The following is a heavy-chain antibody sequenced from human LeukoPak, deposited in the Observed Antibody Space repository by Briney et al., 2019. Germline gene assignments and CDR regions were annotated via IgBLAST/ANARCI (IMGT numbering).Heavy chain of an antibody. Sequence: ASVKVSCKPSGYTFTSYFIHWVRQAPGQGPEWMGWINPTNGDTNYAQRFQGRVTMTRDTSISTAYMELSSLRSDDTAVYYCARTTGNCDMDVWGQGTTVTVPS. J-gene: IGHJ6*02. CDR3: ARTTGNCDMDV. CDR1: GYTFTSYF. D-gene: IGHD1-1*01. V-gene: IGHV1-2*02. CDR2: INPTNGDT.